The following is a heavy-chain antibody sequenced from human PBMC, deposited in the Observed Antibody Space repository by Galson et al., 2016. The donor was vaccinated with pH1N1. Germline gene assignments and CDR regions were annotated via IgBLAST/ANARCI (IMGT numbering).Heavy chain of an antibody. J-gene: IGHJ5*02. V-gene: IGHV3-53*01. D-gene: IGHD3-16*01. CDR1: GFTVSSTY. CDR3: ARIPQGVGPFGWFDP. Sequence: SLRLSCAASGFTVSSTYMYWVRQSPGKGLECVSIIYSSGFTYYADSVKGRFSISRDKSKNTLYLQMSSLRAEDTAVYYCARIPQGVGPFGWFDPWGQGTLVVVSS. CDR2: IYSSGFT.